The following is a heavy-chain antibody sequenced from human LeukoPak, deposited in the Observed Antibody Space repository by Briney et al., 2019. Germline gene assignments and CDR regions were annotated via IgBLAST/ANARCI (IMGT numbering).Heavy chain of an antibody. J-gene: IGHJ4*02. CDR1: GFTFSSYA. D-gene: IGHD4-17*01. V-gene: IGHV3-48*04. CDR3: ARGNYGDYTYYFDY. Sequence: GGSLRLSCAASGFTFSSYAMSWVRQAPGKGLEWISYISSTGSTIYYADSVKGRFTISRDNAKSSLYLHMNSLRAEDTAVYYCARGNYGDYTYYFDYWGQGTLVTVSS. CDR2: ISSTGSTI.